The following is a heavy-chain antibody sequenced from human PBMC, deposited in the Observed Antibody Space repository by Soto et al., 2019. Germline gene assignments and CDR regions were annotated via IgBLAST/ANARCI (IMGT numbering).Heavy chain of an antibody. CDR1: GGTFSSYA. CDR3: AVKIGVSAYYVMDV. D-gene: IGHD3-16*01. Sequence: QVQLVQSGAAVKKPGSSVKVSCKASGGTFSSYAISWVRQAPGQVLEWLGGIIPIFGTANYAQKFQGRVTITADKSTSTAYMELSSLRAEDTSVYYCAVKIGVSAYYVMDVNGQGTTVTVSS. V-gene: IGHV1-69*06. CDR2: IIPIFGTA. J-gene: IGHJ6*02.